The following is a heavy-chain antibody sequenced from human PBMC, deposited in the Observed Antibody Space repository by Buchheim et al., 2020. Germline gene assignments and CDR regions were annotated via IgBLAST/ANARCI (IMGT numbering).Heavy chain of an antibody. J-gene: IGHJ4*02. CDR2: INSDGSRT. CDR1: GFTFSSYW. V-gene: IGHV3-74*01. CDR3: ARGVVGVMATDF. Sequence: EVHLVESGGGLVQPGGSLRLSCAASGFTFSSYWMHWVRQAPGKGLVWVSRINSDGSRTGYADSVKGRLTISRDNAKNTVFFQMNSLRAEDTAVYYCARGVVGVMATDFWGQGTL. D-gene: IGHD2-15*01.